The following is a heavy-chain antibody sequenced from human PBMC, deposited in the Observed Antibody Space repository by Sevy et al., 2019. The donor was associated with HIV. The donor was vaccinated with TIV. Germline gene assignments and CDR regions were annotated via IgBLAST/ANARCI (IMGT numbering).Heavy chain of an antibody. CDR2: ISAGGYTT. CDR1: GIAFSTYA. J-gene: IGHJ4*02. Sequence: GGSLRLSCAASGIAFSTYAMFWVRQAPGKGLEWVSSISAGGYTTYYADSVKGRFTLSRDNSRNTLDRQRNSLRADDTAVYYFSKDFSDVYYYDSSATVDYWGQGTLVTVSS. V-gene: IGHV3-23*01. CDR3: SKDFSDVYYYDSSATVDY. D-gene: IGHD3-22*01.